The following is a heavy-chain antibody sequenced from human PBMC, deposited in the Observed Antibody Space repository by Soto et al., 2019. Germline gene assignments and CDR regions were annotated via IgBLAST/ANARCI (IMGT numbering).Heavy chain of an antibody. CDR3: ALSSGSGSYKGDY. Sequence: GASVKVSCKASGGTFSSYTISWVRQAPGQGLEWMGRIIPILGIANYAQKFQGRVTITADKSTSTAYMELSSLRSEDTAVYYCALSSGSGSYKGDYWGQGTLVTVSS. D-gene: IGHD3-10*01. J-gene: IGHJ4*02. CDR1: GGTFSSYT. V-gene: IGHV1-69*02. CDR2: IIPILGIA.